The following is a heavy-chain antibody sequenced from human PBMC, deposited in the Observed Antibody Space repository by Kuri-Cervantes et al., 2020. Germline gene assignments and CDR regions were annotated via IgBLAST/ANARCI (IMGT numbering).Heavy chain of an antibody. D-gene: IGHD5-18*01. CDR3: ARVTPHDWIQLWLGAFDI. J-gene: IGHJ3*02. Sequence: GESLKISCSASGFTFSYFTMNWVRQAPGKGLEWVSSISSVSSNLKYADSVKGRFTISRDNAKNSLYLQMNSLRAEDTAVYYCARVTPHDWIQLWLGAFDIWGQGTMVTVSS. CDR2: ISSVSSNL. CDR1: GFTFSYFT. V-gene: IGHV3-21*01.